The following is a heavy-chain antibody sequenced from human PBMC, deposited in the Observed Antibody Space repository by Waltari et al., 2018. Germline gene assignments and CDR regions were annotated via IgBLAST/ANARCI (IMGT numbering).Heavy chain of an antibody. V-gene: IGHV3-74*01. J-gene: IGHJ4*02. CDR1: GFIFSSYW. D-gene: IGHD6-13*01. CDR3: IRENIAAAGLES. Sequence: EVQLVESGGGLVQPGGSLRLSCVASGFIFSSYWMEWVRQAPAKGLVWVSRINYDGSSTTYSDSVKGRFTISRDNAKNTLYLHMSSLRAEDTAVYYCIRENIAAAGLESWGQGTLVTVSS. CDR2: INYDGSST.